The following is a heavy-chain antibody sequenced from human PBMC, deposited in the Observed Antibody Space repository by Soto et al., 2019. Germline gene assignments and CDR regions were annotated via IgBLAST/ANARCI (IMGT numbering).Heavy chain of an antibody. CDR3: ASARWFGELSG. J-gene: IGHJ4*02. V-gene: IGHV3-23*01. CDR1: GFAFNDYS. CDR2: ITPNSGEK. Sequence: PGGSLRLSCAASGFAFNDYSMTWVRQPPGKGLEWVSSITPNSGEKHYPDSLAGRFTISRDNSKNTLYLQMNSLRAEDTAVYYCASARWFGELSGWGQGTLVTVSS. D-gene: IGHD3-10*01.